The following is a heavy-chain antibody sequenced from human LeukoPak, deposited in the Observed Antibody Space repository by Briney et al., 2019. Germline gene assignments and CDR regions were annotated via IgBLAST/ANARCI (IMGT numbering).Heavy chain of an antibody. CDR1: GLTFSSYW. V-gene: IGHV3-7*01. CDR3: ARWNIVVVPAAGSPLPYNWFDP. Sequence: GGSLRLSCAASGLTFSSYWMSWVRQAPGKALEWVANIKQDGREKYYVDSAKGRFTISRHNAENSMYLQMNSLRAEDTAVYYCARWNIVVVPAAGSPLPYNWFDPWGQGTLVTVSS. CDR2: IKQDGREK. J-gene: IGHJ5*02. D-gene: IGHD2-2*01.